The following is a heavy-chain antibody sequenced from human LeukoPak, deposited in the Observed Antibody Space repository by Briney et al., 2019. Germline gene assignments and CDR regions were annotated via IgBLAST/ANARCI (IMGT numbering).Heavy chain of an antibody. V-gene: IGHV3-9*01. CDR1: GFTFDDYA. Sequence: GRSLRLSCAASGFTFDDYAMHWVRQAPGKGLEWVSGISWNSGSIGYADSVKGRFTISRDNAENSLYLQMNSLRAEDTALYYCAKGLDSSSWYPFDYWGQGTLVTVSS. CDR2: ISWNSGSI. J-gene: IGHJ4*02. D-gene: IGHD6-13*01. CDR3: AKGLDSSSWYPFDY.